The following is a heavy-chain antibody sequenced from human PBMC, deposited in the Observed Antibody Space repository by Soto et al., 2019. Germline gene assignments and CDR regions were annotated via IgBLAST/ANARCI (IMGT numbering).Heavy chain of an antibody. CDR3: ARAGITMVRGMDV. V-gene: IGHV3-30-3*01. D-gene: IGHD3-10*01. CDR1: GFTFSSYA. CDR2: ISYDGSNK. Sequence: QVQLVGSGGGVVQPGRSLRLSCAASGFTFSSYAMHWVRQAPGKGLEWVAVISYDGSNKYYADSVKGRFTISRDNSKNTLYLQMNSLRAEDTAVYYCARAGITMVRGMDVWGQGTTVTVSS. J-gene: IGHJ6*02.